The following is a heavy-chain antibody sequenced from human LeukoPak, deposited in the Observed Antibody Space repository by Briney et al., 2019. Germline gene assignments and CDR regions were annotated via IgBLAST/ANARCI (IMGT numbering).Heavy chain of an antibody. J-gene: IGHJ4*02. CDR1: GGSLSSYY. CDR2: IYYSGST. Sequence: PSETLSLTCTVSGGSLSSYYWSWIRQPPGKGLEWIGYIYYSGSTNYNPSLKSRATISVDTSKNQFSLKLSSVTAADTAVYHCAGGSTVVTPDYWGQGTLVTVSS. D-gene: IGHD4-23*01. V-gene: IGHV4-59*01. CDR3: AGGSTVVTPDY.